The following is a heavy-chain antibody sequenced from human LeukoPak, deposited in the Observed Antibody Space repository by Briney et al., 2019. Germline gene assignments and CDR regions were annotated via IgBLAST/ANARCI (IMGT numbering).Heavy chain of an antibody. CDR2: ISGSGAST. CDR3: AKDVGKWESLHFFDY. CDR1: GFTLSTNA. D-gene: IGHD1-26*01. V-gene: IGHV3-23*01. J-gene: IGHJ4*02. Sequence: HPGGSLRLSCLTSGFTLSTNAMSWVRQAPGKGLEWISGISGSGASTYYADSVKGRFTISRDDSRNTLYLQMSSLRGDDTAVYYCAKDVGKWESLHFFDYWGQGTLVTVSS.